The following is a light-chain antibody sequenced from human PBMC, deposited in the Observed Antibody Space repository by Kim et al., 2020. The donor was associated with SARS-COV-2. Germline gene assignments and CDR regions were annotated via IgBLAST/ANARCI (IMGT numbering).Light chain of an antibody. CDR1: SSNIGTNS. J-gene: IGLJ1*01. CDR3: AAWDDSLSGYV. V-gene: IGLV1-47*01. CDR2: RNN. Sequence: ELTQAPSASGTPGQRVTISCSGSSSNIGTNSVYWYQQLPGTTPKLLMSRNNQRPSGVPDRFSGSKSGTSASLAISGLRSEDEANYYCAAWDDSLSGYVFGTGTKVTVL.